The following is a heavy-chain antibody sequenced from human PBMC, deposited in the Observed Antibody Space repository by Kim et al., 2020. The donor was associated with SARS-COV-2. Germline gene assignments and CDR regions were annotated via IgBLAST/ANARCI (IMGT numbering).Heavy chain of an antibody. D-gene: IGHD3-3*01. CDR3: AKHVTSRGTIFDSYFDY. J-gene: IGHJ4*01. CDR2: ISWNSDMI. Sequence: GGSLRLSCVVSGFTLHDYGLHWVRQAPGKGLEWVSGISWNSDMIGYADSVKGRFTISRDNAKNSLYLQLTRLRAEDTALYYCAKHVTSRGTIFDSYFDY. CDR1: GFTLHDYG. V-gene: IGHV3-9*01.